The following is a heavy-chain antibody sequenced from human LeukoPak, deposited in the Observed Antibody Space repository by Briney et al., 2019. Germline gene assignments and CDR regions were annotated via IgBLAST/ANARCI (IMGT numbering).Heavy chain of an antibody. D-gene: IGHD6-19*01. J-gene: IGHJ4*02. Sequence: GGSLRLSCAASGFRFSNYAMSWVRQAPGKGLEWVSGIGGSGSSTYYADSVKGRFTISRDNSKNTLYLQMNSLRAEDTAVYYCVRDPHEGGNGWYYFDFWGQGTLVTVSS. CDR1: GFRFSNYA. V-gene: IGHV3-23*01. CDR3: VRDPHEGGNGWYYFDF. CDR2: IGGSGSST.